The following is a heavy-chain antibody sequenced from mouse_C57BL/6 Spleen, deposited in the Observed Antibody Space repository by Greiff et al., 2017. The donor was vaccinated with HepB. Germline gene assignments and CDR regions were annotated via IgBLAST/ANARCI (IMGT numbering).Heavy chain of an antibody. CDR3: ARFSPWYFDV. V-gene: IGHV1-50*01. CDR2: IDPSDSYT. CDR1: GYTFTSYW. Sequence: QVQLQQSGAELVKPGASVKLSCKASGYTFTSYWMQWVKQRPGQGLEWIGEIDPSDSYTNYNQKFKGKATLTVDTSSSTAYMQLSSLTSEDSAVYYCARFSPWYFDVWGTGTTVTVSS. D-gene: IGHD6-2*01. J-gene: IGHJ1*03.